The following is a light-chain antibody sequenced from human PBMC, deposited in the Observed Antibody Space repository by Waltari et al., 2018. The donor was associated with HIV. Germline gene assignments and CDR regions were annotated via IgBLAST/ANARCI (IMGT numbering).Light chain of an antibody. CDR3: ETWDSSLSAWV. J-gene: IGLJ3*02. V-gene: IGLV1-51*01. CDR2: DNN. Sequence: QSVLTQPPSVSAAPGQKVTISCSGSSSNIGNNYLSCYQHLPGTAPKLLIYDNNKRPSGIPDRFSGSKSGTSATLGITGLQTGDEADYYCETWDSSLSAWVFGGGTKLTVL. CDR1: SSNIGNNY.